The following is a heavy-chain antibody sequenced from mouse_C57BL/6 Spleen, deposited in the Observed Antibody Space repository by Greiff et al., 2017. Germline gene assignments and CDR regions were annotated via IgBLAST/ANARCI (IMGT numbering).Heavy chain of an antibody. CDR3: ARPNWYSYYFDY. V-gene: IGHV8-8*01. CDR1: GFSLSTFGMG. Sequence: QVTLKESGPGILQPSQTLSLTCSFSGFSLSTFGMGVGWIRQPSGKGLEWLAHIWWDDDKYYNPARKSRLTISKATSKTHVVLKIANVDTADTSTYYCARPNWYSYYFDYWGQGTTLTVSS. CDR2: IWWDDDK. D-gene: IGHD4-1*02. J-gene: IGHJ2*01.